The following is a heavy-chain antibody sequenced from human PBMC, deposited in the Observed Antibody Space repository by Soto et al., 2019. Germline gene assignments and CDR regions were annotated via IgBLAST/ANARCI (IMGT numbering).Heavy chain of an antibody. D-gene: IGHD1-26*01. V-gene: IGHV4-59*01. Sequence: ETLSLTCTVSGGSISSYYWSWIRQPPGKGLEWIGYIYYSGSTNYNPSLKSRVTISVDTSKNQFSLKLSSVTAADTAVYYCARGKVGAPRNDAFDIWGQGTMVTVSS. CDR1: GGSISSYY. J-gene: IGHJ3*02. CDR3: ARGKVGAPRNDAFDI. CDR2: IYYSGST.